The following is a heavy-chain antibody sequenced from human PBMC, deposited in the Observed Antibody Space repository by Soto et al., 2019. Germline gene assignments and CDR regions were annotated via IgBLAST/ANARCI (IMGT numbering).Heavy chain of an antibody. CDR3: ARHRYYEGSVPGYGMDV. V-gene: IGHV3-11*01. J-gene: IGHJ6*02. D-gene: IGHD3-16*01. Sequence: PGGFLRLSCAASGFTFSDYYMSWIRQAPGKGLEYISYISNGGSFIYYADSVKGRFTISRDTAKTSLFLQMNSLRAEDTALYYCARHRYYEGSVPGYGMDVWGQGTTVTVSS. CDR1: GFTFSDYY. CDR2: ISNGGSFI.